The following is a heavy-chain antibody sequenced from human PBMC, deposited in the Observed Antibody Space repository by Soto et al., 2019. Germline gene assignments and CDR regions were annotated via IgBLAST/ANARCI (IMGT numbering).Heavy chain of an antibody. J-gene: IGHJ6*02. CDR2: IIPIFGTA. CDR3: ARDSGGTTVAFGMDV. Sequence: QVQLVQSGSEVKKPGSSVKVSCKASGGTFSSYAISWVRQAPGQGLEWMGGIIPIFGTANYAHKFQGRVTITADESTSTAYMELRSLRSEDTAVYYCARDSGGTTVAFGMDVWGQGTTVTVSS. D-gene: IGHD4-17*01. V-gene: IGHV1-69*01. CDR1: GGTFSSYA.